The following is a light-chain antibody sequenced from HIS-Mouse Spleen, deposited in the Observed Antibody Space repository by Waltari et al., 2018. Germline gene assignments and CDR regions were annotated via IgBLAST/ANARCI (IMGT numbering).Light chain of an antibody. CDR3: QQSYSTPRT. Sequence: DIQMTQSPSSLSASVGDRVTITCRASQIISSYLNWYQQKPGKAPKLLIYAASSLQSGVPSRFSGSGSGTDFTLTISSLQPEDFATYYCQQSYSTPRTFGQGTKLEIK. J-gene: IGKJ2*01. V-gene: IGKV1-39*01. CDR1: QIISSY. CDR2: AAS.